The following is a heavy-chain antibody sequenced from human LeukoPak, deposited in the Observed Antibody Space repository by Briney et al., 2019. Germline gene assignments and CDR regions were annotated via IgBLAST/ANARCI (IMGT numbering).Heavy chain of an antibody. CDR3: AREGNYYDSSEDWFDP. CDR1: GYTFTSYG. CDR2: ISAYNGNT. Sequence: ASVTVSCTASGYTFTSYGISWVRQAPGQGLEWMGWISAYNGNTNYAQKLQGRVTMTTDTSTSTAYMELRSLRSDDTAVYYCAREGNYYDSSEDWFDPWGQGTLVTVSS. D-gene: IGHD3-22*01. V-gene: IGHV1-18*01. J-gene: IGHJ5*02.